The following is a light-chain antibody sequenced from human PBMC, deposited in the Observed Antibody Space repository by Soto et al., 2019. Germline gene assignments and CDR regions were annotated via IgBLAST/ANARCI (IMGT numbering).Light chain of an antibody. CDR2: EVS. J-gene: IGLJ1*01. Sequence: QSVLTQPASVSGSPGQSITISCTGTSSDVGSYNLVSWYQQHPGKAPKLMIYEVSKRPSGVSNRFSGSKSGNTASLTISGLQAEDEADYYCCSYAGSYTLLGTGTKVTVL. CDR3: CSYAGSYTL. V-gene: IGLV2-23*01. CDR1: SSDVGSYNL.